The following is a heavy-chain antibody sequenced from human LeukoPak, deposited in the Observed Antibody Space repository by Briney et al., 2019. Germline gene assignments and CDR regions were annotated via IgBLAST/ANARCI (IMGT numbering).Heavy chain of an antibody. CDR3: ATLGSFDY. D-gene: IGHD3-10*01. Sequence: SETLSLSCTVSGVSISSYYWSWIRQPPGKGLEWIGYRYYRGSTNYNPSLKSRVTISVDTSKNQFSLKLSSATAADTAVYYCATLGSFDYWGDG. V-gene: IGHV4-59*01. J-gene: IGHJ4*01. CDR2: RYYRGST. CDR1: GVSISSYY.